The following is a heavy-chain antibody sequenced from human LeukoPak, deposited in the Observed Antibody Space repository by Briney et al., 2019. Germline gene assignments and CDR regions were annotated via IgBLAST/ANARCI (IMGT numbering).Heavy chain of an antibody. CDR3: ARTYSSSWYRWFDP. V-gene: IGHV3-21*01. CDR2: ISRSSTDI. Sequence: GGSLRLSCAASGFSFSSYSMNWVRQAPGKGLEWVSSISRSSTDIQYADSVKGRFTISRDNAKNSLHLQMNSLRAEDTAVYYCARTYSSSWYRWFDPWGQGTLVTVSS. D-gene: IGHD6-13*01. J-gene: IGHJ5*02. CDR1: GFSFSSYS.